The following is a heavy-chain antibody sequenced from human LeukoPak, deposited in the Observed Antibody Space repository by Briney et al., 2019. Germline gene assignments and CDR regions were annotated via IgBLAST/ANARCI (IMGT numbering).Heavy chain of an antibody. CDR3: ARDHRDFYGMDV. V-gene: IGHV1-69*01. CDR1: GGTFSSYA. J-gene: IGHJ6*02. CDR2: IIPIFGTA. Sequence: GSSVTVPCTASGGTFSSYAISWVRQAPGQGLEWMGGIIPIFGTANYAQKFQGRVTITADESTSTAYMELSSLRSEDTAVYYCARDHRDFYGMDVWGQGTTVTVSS.